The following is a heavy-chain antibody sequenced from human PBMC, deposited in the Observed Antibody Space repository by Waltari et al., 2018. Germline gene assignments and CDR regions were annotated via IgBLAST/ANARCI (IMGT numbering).Heavy chain of an antibody. J-gene: IGHJ4*02. D-gene: IGHD6-13*01. Sequence: EVQLVESGGGLVQPGGSLRLSCAASGFTFSSYWMSWVRPAPGKGLEWVANIKQDGSEKYYVDSVKGRFTISRDNAKNSLYLQMNSLRAEDTAVYYCARDHLNLYSRNDYWGQGTLVTVSS. CDR3: ARDHLNLYSRNDY. V-gene: IGHV3-7*01. CDR2: IKQDGSEK. CDR1: GFTFSSYW.